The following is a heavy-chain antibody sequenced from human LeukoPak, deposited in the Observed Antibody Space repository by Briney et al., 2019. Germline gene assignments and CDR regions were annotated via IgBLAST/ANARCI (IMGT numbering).Heavy chain of an antibody. Sequence: GGSLRLSCAASGFPLSSYAMSWVRQVPGKGLEWVSATSSSDDGTYHADSVRGRFTIYRDNFRNTLYLQMNSLRAEDTAVYYCARDSSSWPSVYYYYYMDVWGKGTTVTVSS. CDR1: GFPLSSYA. V-gene: IGHV3-23*01. CDR2: TSSSDDGT. J-gene: IGHJ6*03. CDR3: ARDSSSWPSVYYYYYMDV. D-gene: IGHD6-13*01.